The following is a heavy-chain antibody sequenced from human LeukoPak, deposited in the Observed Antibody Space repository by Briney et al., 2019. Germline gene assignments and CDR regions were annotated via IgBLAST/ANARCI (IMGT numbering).Heavy chain of an antibody. D-gene: IGHD6-19*01. CDR3: AKGGPVYSSGWEYFEY. J-gene: IGHJ4*02. CDR1: GFTFSSYE. CDR2: ISSSGSTR. V-gene: IGHV3-48*03. Sequence: PGGSLRLSCAASGFTFSSYEMNWVRQAPGKGLGWVSYISSSGSTRYYADSVKGRFTISRDNAKNSLYLQMDSLRVEDMALYYCAKGGPVYSSGWEYFEYWGQGTLVTVSS.